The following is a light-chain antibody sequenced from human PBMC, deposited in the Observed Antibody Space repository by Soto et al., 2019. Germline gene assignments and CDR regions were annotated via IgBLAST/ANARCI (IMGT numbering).Light chain of an antibody. CDR1: QSVSSY. V-gene: IGKV3-11*01. CDR3: QQRSNWPTSLS. Sequence: EIVLTQSPATLSLSPGKRATLSCRASQSVSSYLAWYQQKPGQAPRLLIYDASNMATGIPARFSGSGSGTDFPLAISSVEPYDFAVYYCQQRSNWPTSLSFGGGTKVEIK. J-gene: IGKJ4*01. CDR2: DAS.